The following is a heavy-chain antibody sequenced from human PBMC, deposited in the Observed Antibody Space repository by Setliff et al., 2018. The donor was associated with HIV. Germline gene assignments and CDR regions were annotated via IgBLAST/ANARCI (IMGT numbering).Heavy chain of an antibody. CDR1: GGSFSDNY. V-gene: IGHV4-34*01. CDR3: ARGSLYYGLGSHYLRSWFDP. J-gene: IGHJ5*02. D-gene: IGHD3-10*01. CDR2: SNHNGNI. Sequence: SETLSLTCAVYGGSFSDNYWSWIRQPPGKGLDWIAESNHNGNINYNPSLKSRVTRSMDPSKKQFSLKRSSGTAADTAVYYCARGSLYYGLGSHYLRSWFDPWGQGTLVTVSS.